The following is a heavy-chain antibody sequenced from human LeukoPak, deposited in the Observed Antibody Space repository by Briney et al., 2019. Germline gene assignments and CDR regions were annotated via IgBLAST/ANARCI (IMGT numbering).Heavy chain of an antibody. CDR3: ARAVTTDY. Sequence: QTGGSLRLSCAASGFTFSSYEMNWVPQAPGKGLEWVSYISSSGSTIYYADSVKGRFTISRDNAKNSLYLQMNSLRAEDTAVYYCARAVTTDYWGQGTLVTVSS. J-gene: IGHJ4*02. CDR1: GFTFSSYE. CDR2: ISSSGSTI. D-gene: IGHD4-17*01. V-gene: IGHV3-48*03.